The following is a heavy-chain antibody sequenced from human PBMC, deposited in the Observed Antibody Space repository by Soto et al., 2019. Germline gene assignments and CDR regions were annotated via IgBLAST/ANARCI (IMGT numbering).Heavy chain of an antibody. D-gene: IGHD6-6*01. Sequence: QVQLVESGGGLVKPGGSLRLSCAASGFGFSDYYMTWFRQAPGKGLEWVSYISSTSAYTDYADSVRGRFTISRDNAKNSLYLQMTSLRDEDTAVYYCARDPSRRAPPDYWGQGTLVTVSS. CDR2: ISSTSAYT. CDR1: GFGFSDYY. V-gene: IGHV3-11*05. CDR3: ARDPSRRAPPDY. J-gene: IGHJ4*02.